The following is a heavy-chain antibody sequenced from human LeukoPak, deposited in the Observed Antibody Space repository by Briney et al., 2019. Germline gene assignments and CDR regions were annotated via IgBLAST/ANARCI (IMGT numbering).Heavy chain of an antibody. V-gene: IGHV3-23*01. D-gene: IGHD1-7*01. Sequence: GGTLRLSCAASGFTFNSYAMSWVRQAPGKGLEWVSAICGTGGGTYYADSVRGGFTNSRDNSKNTLYLQTNSLRAEDTAVYYWAKEGGTGTRFDYWGKGTLVTVSS. CDR1: GFTFNSYA. CDR3: AKEGGTGTRFDY. J-gene: IGHJ4*02. CDR2: ICGTGGGT.